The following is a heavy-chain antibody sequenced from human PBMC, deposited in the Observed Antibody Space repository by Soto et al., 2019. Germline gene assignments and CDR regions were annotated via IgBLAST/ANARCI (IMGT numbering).Heavy chain of an antibody. CDR2: IYYSGHT. CDR1: GGSISISTNY. J-gene: IGHJ4*02. CDR3: ARPAGPETLFDN. Sequence: SETLSLTCTVSGGSISISTNYWGWVRQPPGKGLEWIGSIYYSGHTNYNPSLESRVTISVDTSKNQFSLRLTSVTAADTAVYYCARPAGPETLFDNWSPGTLVTVS. V-gene: IGHV4-39*01.